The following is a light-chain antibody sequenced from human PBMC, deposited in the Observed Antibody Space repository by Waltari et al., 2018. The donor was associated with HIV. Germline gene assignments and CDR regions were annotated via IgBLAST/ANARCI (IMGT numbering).Light chain of an antibody. CDR2: SNN. V-gene: IGLV1-44*01. CDR1: SSNIECKT. J-gene: IGLJ2*01. Sequence: QAVLSQPPSASGTPGNRVTISISGSSSNIECKTVPSYQQLPGTAPKLLIYSNNQRPSGVPDRFSGSKSGTSASLAISGLQSEDEADYYCAACDDSLNALFFGGGTKLTVL. CDR3: AACDDSLNALF.